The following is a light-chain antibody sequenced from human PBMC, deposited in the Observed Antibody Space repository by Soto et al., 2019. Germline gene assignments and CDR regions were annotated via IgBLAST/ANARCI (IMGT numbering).Light chain of an antibody. CDR2: FAS. V-gene: IGKV1-39*01. J-gene: IGKJ1*01. Sequence: DIQMTQSPSSLSASVGDTVTITCRASQTIITYLNWYQQKPGKAPKLLIYFASTLQSGVPSRFSGSRSGTDFILTISSLQSEDFATYYCQQTYTLPHTFGQGTKVEIK. CDR1: QTIITY. CDR3: QQTYTLPHT.